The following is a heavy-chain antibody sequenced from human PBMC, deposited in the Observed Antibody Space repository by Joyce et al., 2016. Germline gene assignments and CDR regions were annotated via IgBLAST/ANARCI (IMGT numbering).Heavy chain of an antibody. Sequence: QVQLVQSGAEVKKPGASVKVSCKASGCTFTNHYMHWVRQAPGQGLEWMGIINPSGGSTSYAQRFQGRVTMTKDTSTSTVYMELSSLTSEDTAVYYCARYSESGSYHPFDYWGQGTLVTVSS. CDR3: ARYSESGSYHPFDY. CDR2: INPSGGST. CDR1: GCTFTNHY. D-gene: IGHD1-26*01. J-gene: IGHJ4*02. V-gene: IGHV1-46*01.